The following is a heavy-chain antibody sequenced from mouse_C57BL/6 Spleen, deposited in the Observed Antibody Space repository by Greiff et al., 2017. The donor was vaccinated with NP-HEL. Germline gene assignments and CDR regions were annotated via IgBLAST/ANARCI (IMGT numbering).Heavy chain of an antibody. D-gene: IGHD2-4*01. CDR1: GYAFSSYW. V-gene: IGHV1-80*01. Sequence: QVQLKESGAELVKPGASVKISCKASGYAFSSYWMNWVKQRPGKGLEWIGQIYPGDGDTNYNGKFKGKATLTADKSSSTAYMQLSSLTSEDSAVYFCAVYDYSYYAMDYWGQGTSVTVSS. CDR3: AVYDYSYYAMDY. J-gene: IGHJ4*01. CDR2: IYPGDGDT.